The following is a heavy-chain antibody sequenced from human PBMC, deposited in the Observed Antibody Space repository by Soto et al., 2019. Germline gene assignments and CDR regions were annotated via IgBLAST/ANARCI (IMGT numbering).Heavy chain of an antibody. CDR2: IYYSGST. CDR1: GGSISSSSYY. J-gene: IGHJ6*02. Sequence: SETLSLTCTVSGGSISSSSYYWGWIRQPPGKGLEWIGSIYYSGSTYYNPSLKSRVTISVDTSKNQFSLNLSSVTAADTAVYYCATNYAYYYYYGMDVWGQGTTVTVSS. D-gene: IGHD4-4*01. V-gene: IGHV4-39*01. CDR3: ATNYAYYYYYGMDV.